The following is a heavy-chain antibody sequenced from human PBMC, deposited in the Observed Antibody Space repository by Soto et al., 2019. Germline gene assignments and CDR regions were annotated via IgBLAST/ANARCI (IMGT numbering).Heavy chain of an antibody. D-gene: IGHD3-9*01. Sequence: GLEWMGWISAYNGNTNYAQKLQGRVTMTTDTSTSTAYMELRSLRSDDTAVYYCARLVWGPYYDILTGYYDYWGQGTLVTVSS. CDR2: ISAYNGNT. V-gene: IGHV1-18*01. J-gene: IGHJ4*02. CDR3: ARLVWGPYYDILTGYYDY.